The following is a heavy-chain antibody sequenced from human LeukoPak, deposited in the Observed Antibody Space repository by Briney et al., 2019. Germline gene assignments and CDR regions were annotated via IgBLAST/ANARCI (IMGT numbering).Heavy chain of an antibody. D-gene: IGHD1-26*01. CDR3: ARRGGSYGDAFDI. CDR1: GGSISSSSYY. Sequence: SETLSLTCTVSGGSISSSSYYWGWIRQPPGKGLEWIGSIYYSGSTYYNPSLKSRVTISVDTSKNQFSLKLSSVTAADTAVYYCARRGGSYGDAFDIWGQGTMVTVSS. J-gene: IGHJ3*02. V-gene: IGHV4-39*01. CDR2: IYYSGST.